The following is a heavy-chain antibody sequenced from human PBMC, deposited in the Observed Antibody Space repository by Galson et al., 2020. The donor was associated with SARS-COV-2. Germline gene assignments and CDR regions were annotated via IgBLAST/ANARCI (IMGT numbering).Heavy chain of an antibody. V-gene: IGHV3-30-3*01. Sequence: TGGSLRLSCAASGFTFSSYAMHWVRQAPGKGLEWVAVISYDGSNKYYADSVKGRFTISRDNSKNTLYLQMNSLRAEDTAVYYCARGNYSSSWYDYWGQGTLVTVSS. J-gene: IGHJ4*02. D-gene: IGHD6-13*01. CDR3: ARGNYSSSWYDY. CDR2: ISYDGSNK. CDR1: GFTFSSYA.